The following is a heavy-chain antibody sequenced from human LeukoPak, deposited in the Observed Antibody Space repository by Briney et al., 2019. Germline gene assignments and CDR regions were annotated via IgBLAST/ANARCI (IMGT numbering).Heavy chain of an antibody. CDR3: AKPAADSEYFQH. D-gene: IGHD2-2*01. J-gene: IGHJ1*01. V-gene: IGHV3-23*01. CDR2: ISGSGGST. Sequence: GGSLRLSCAASGFTFSSYAMSWVRQAPGRGLEWVSAISGSGGSTYYADSVKGRFTISRDNSKNTLYLQMNSLRAEDTAVYHCAKPAADSEYFQHWGQGTLVTVSS. CDR1: GFTFSSYA.